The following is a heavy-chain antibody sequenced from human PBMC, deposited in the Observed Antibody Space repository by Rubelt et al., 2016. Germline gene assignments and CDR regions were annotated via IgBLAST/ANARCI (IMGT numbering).Heavy chain of an antibody. V-gene: IGHV1-18*01. CDR2: NSAYNGNT. J-gene: IGHJ5*02. CDR3: ARCYGPGSYGNWFDP. CDR1: GYTFTSYG. Sequence: QVQLVQSGAEVKKPGASVKVSCKASGYTFTSYGISWVRQAPGQGLEWMGWNSAYNGNTNYARKLKGRVTMTTDTSTSTAYMELRSLRSDDTAVYYCARCYGPGSYGNWFDPWGQGTLVTVSS. D-gene: IGHD3-10*01.